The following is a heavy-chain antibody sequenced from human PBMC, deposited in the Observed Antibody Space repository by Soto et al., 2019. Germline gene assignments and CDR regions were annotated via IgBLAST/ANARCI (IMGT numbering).Heavy chain of an antibody. J-gene: IGHJ3*02. CDR2: ISAYNGNT. Sequence: ASVKVSCKASGYTFTSYGISWVRQAPGQGLEWMGWISAYNGNTNYAQKLQGRVTMTTDTSTSTAYMELRSLRSDDTAVYYCARDIVVVPAGYDAFDIWGQGTIVTVSS. CDR3: ARDIVVVPAGYDAFDI. D-gene: IGHD2-2*01. V-gene: IGHV1-18*01. CDR1: GYTFTSYG.